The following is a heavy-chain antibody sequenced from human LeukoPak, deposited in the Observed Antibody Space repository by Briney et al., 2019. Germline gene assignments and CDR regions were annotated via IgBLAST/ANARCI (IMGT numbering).Heavy chain of an antibody. CDR3: ARDRPDFGVVIPLDY. D-gene: IGHD3-3*01. J-gene: IGHJ4*02. V-gene: IGHV3-21*01. CDR1: GFTFSSYS. Sequence: GGSLRLSCAASGFTFSSYSMNWVRQAPGKGLEWVSSISSSSSYIYYADPVKGRFTISRDNAKNSLYLQMNSLRAEDTAVYYCARDRPDFGVVIPLDYWGQGTLVTVSS. CDR2: ISSSSSYI.